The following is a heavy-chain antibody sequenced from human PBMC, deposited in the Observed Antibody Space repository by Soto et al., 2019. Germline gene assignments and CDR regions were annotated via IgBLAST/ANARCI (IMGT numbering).Heavy chain of an antibody. V-gene: IGHV3-7*04. Sequence: EVQLVESGGGLVQPGGSLRLSCAASGFTFSGYWMTWVSQAPGKGLEGVANISPDGSEEYYVDSVKGRFTISRDNAKNSVYLQLNSLTGEDTALYYCTRDLNHDTGPWGQGTQVTVSS. CDR3: TRDLNHDTGP. CDR2: ISPDGSEE. D-gene: IGHD2-8*02. CDR1: GFTFSGYW. J-gene: IGHJ5*02.